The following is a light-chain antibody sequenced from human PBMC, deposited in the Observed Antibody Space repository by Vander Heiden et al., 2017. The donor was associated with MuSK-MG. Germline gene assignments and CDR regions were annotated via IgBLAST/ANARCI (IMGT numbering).Light chain of an antibody. Sequence: DIVMTQSPDSLAVSLGERATINCKSSQSVFHSTHKMDFFAWYQQKPRQAPKLLIYWASTRASGVPDRFSSSGSGTDFTLTISSLQAEDMAVYYCQQDDSLPITFGQGTQLEIK. CDR1: QSVFHSTHKMDF. V-gene: IGKV4-1*01. CDR3: QQDDSLPIT. J-gene: IGKJ5*01. CDR2: WAS.